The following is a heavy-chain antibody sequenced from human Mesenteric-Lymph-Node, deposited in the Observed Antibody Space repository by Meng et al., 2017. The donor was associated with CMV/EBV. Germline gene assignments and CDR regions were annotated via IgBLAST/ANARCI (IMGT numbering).Heavy chain of an antibody. Sequence: GTLSLTCACSGASITSHTWWSWFRQSPRKGLEWIGQIYHNGRTIYNPSLKNRVTMSVDESTNQFSLRLRSVDAADTAIYYCARERIDWGQGTLVTVSS. CDR3: ARERID. J-gene: IGHJ4*02. CDR1: GASITSHTW. D-gene: IGHD2/OR15-2a*01. CDR2: IYHNGRT. V-gene: IGHV4-4*02.